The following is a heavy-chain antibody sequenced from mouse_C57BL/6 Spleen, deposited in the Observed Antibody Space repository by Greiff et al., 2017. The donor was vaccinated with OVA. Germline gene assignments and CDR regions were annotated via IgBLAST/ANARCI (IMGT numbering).Heavy chain of an antibody. Sequence: GGGLVQPNGSLKLSCAASGFSFNTYAMNWVRQAPGKGLEWVARIRSKSNNYATYYADSVKDRFTISRDDSESMLYLQMNNLKTEDTAMYYCVRIYYDYDEFAYWGQGTLVTVSA. D-gene: IGHD2-4*01. J-gene: IGHJ3*01. V-gene: IGHV10-1*01. CDR2: IRSKSNNYAT. CDR3: VRIYYDYDEFAY. CDR1: GFSFNTYA.